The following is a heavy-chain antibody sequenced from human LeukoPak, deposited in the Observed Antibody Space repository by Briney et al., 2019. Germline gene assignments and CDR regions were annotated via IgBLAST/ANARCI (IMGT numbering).Heavy chain of an antibody. CDR2: IKSDGSST. CDR3: ARVWCSSTSCYTSPLDY. Sequence: PGGSLRLSCAASGFTFSNYWMHWVRQAPGEGLVWVSRIKSDGSSTIYADSVKGRFTISRDNAKNTLSLQMNSLRAEDTAVYYCARVWCSSTSCYTSPLDYWGQGTLVTVSP. CDR1: GFTFSNYW. D-gene: IGHD2-2*02. V-gene: IGHV3-74*01. J-gene: IGHJ4*02.